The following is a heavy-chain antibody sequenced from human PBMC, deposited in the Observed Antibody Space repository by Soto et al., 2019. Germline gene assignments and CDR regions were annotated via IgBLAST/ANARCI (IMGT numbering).Heavy chain of an antibody. V-gene: IGHV3-30*04. CDR2: ISYDGKNE. CDR3: ARVMVVVSATDSGMDV. J-gene: IGHJ6*02. Sequence: QVQLVESGGGVVQPGRSLRLSCVASTFTFSNFAMHWVRQAPGKGLEWVALISYDGKNEYYADSVKGRFTISRDNSKNTMYLQMSSLRDEDTAVYYCARVMVVVSATDSGMDVWGQGTTVTVSS. CDR1: TFTFSNFA. D-gene: IGHD2-15*01.